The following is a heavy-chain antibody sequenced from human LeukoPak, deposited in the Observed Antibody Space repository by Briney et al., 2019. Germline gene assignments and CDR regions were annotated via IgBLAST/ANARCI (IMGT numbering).Heavy chain of an antibody. Sequence: SETLSLTCTVSGGSISRYFWSWIRQPPGKGIEWIGHFSHSGGTNYNPSLKTRVIISADTSNNQFSLKVTSVTATDTAVYYCARWSGNNWVAPWGQGTLVIVS. J-gene: IGHJ5*02. CDR3: ARWSGNNWVAP. V-gene: IGHV4-59*01. CDR2: FSHSGGT. CDR1: GGSISRYF.